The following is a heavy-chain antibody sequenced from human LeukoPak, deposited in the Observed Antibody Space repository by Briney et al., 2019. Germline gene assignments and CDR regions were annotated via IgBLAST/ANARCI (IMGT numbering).Heavy chain of an antibody. CDR2: IYHSGST. J-gene: IGHJ5*02. CDR1: GYSISSGYY. Sequence: PSETLSLTCTVSGYSISSGYYWGWIRQPPGKGLEWIGSIYHSGSTYYNPSLKSRVTISVDTSKNQFSLKLSSVTAADTAVYYCARDSWRARDWFDPWGQGTPVTVSS. V-gene: IGHV4-38-2*02. CDR3: ARDSWRARDWFDP.